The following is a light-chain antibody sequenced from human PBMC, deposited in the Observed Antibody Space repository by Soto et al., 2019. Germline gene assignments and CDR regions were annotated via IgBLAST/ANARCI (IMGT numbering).Light chain of an antibody. V-gene: IGKV3-15*01. Sequence: EIVMTQSPATLSLSPGERATLSCRASQTVSSNLAWYQQKPGQAPRLLIHGASTRATGVPARLSGSGSGTEFTRAITSLQSEDFAVYYWQQYHNWPPRYTFGQGSRLQIK. J-gene: IGKJ2*01. CDR1: QTVSSN. CDR3: QQYHNWPPRYT. CDR2: GAS.